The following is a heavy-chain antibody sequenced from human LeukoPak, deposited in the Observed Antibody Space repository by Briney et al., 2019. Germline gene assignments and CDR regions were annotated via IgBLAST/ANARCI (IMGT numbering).Heavy chain of an antibody. CDR1: GFTFSSYA. V-gene: IGHV3-23*01. D-gene: IGHD6-13*01. Sequence: GGSLILSCAASGFTFSSYAMSWVRQAPGKGLEWVSAISGSAGSTYYADSVKGRFTISRDNSKNTLYLQMNSLRAEDTAVYYCAHISSSWPDYWGQGTLVTVSS. CDR2: ISGSAGST. J-gene: IGHJ4*02. CDR3: AHISSSWPDY.